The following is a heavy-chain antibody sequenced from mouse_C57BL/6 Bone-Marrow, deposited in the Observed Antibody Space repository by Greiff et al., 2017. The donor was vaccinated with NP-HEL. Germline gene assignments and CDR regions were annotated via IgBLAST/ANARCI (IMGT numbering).Heavy chain of an antibody. V-gene: IGHV1-64*01. CDR2: IHPTSGST. J-gene: IGHJ4*01. Sequence: VQLQQPGAELVKPGASVKLSCKASGYTFTSYWMHWVKQRPGQGLEWIGMIHPTSGSTNYNQKFKSKATLTVDKSSSTAYMQLSSLTSEDSAVYYCAKEALLLRSRMDYWGQGTSVTVSS. CDR1: GYTFTSYW. D-gene: IGHD1-1*01. CDR3: AKEALLLRSRMDY.